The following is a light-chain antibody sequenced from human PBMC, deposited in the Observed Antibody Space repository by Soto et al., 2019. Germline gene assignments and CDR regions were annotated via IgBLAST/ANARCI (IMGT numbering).Light chain of an antibody. CDR3: QQYNNWPRT. CDR1: QSVSNN. CDR2: GAF. Sequence: EIVMTQSPATLSVSPGERATLSCRASQSVSNNLAWYQQKPGQAPRLLIYGAFTRATGFPARFSGSGSGTEFTLTISSLQSEDFALYYCQQYNNWPRTFGQGTKVEIK. V-gene: IGKV3-15*01. J-gene: IGKJ1*01.